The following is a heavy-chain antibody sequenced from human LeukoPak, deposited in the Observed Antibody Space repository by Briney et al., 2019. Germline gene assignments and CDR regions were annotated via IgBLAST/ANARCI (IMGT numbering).Heavy chain of an antibody. CDR1: GFTFSSYW. J-gene: IGHJ4*02. V-gene: IGHV3-74*01. D-gene: IGHD2-2*01. CDR2: IKTDESST. Sequence: GGSLRLSCAASGFTFSSYWMHWVRQAPGKGLVWVSRIKTDESSTSYADSVKGRFTISRDNAKNTLYLQMTSLRAEDTAVYYCARLGFCSSTSCYDGYWGQGTLVTVSS. CDR3: ARLGFCSSTSCYDGY.